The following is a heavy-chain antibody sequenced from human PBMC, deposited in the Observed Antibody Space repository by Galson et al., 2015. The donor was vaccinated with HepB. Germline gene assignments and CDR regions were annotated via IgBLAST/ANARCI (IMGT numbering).Heavy chain of an antibody. CDR1: GGSVSSGSYY. Sequence: ETLSLTCTVSGGSVSSGSYYWSWIRQPPGKGLEWIGYIYYSGSTNYNPSLKSRVTISVDTSKNQFSLKLSSVTAADTAVYYCAGYCSSTSCRISYDAFDIWGQGTMVTVSS. J-gene: IGHJ3*02. D-gene: IGHD2-2*01. V-gene: IGHV4-61*01. CDR3: AGYCSSTSCRISYDAFDI. CDR2: IYYSGST.